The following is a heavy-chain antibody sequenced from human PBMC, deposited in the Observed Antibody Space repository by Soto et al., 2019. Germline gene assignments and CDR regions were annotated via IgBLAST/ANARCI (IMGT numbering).Heavy chain of an antibody. CDR1: GYNFTSYW. CDR2: IYPGDSNI. J-gene: IGHJ4*02. D-gene: IGHD6-19*01. CDR3: ARPRDSGWYVFDD. V-gene: IGHV5-51*01. Sequence: PGESLKISCKGPGYNFTSYWIGWVRQMPGKGLEWMGIIYPGDSNIRYSPSFQGQVTISADKSISTAYLQWSSLKASDTAMYYCARPRDSGWYVFDDWGQGTLVTVSS.